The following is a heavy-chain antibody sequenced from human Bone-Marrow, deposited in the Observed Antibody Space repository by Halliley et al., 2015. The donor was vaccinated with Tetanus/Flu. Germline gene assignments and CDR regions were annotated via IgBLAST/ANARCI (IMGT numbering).Heavy chain of an antibody. D-gene: IGHD2-15*01. CDR2: IYYTGSP. CDR3: ARAVGVEITRYFDS. CDR1: GDPITNFY. Sequence: TLSLTCTVSGDPITNFYWSWIRQPPGKGLEWIGCIYYTGSPRYNPSLKSRVTISLDPSKNQFSLRLTSVTAADTAVYYCARAVGVEITRYFDSWGQGTLVTVSS. J-gene: IGHJ4*02. V-gene: IGHV4-59*01.